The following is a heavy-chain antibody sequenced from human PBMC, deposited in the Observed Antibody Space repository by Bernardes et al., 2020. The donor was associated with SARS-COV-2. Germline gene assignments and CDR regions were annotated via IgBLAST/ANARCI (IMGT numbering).Heavy chain of an antibody. CDR1: GFTFSSYA. J-gene: IGHJ4*02. D-gene: IGHD3-10*01. Sequence: GGSLRLSCAASGFTFSSYAMSWVRQAPGKGLEWVSAISGSGGSTYYADSVKGRFTISRDNSKNTLYLQMNSLRAEDTAVYYCAKDLAVRGAMGYYFDYWGQGTLVTVSS. V-gene: IGHV3-23*01. CDR2: ISGSGGST. CDR3: AKDLAVRGAMGYYFDY.